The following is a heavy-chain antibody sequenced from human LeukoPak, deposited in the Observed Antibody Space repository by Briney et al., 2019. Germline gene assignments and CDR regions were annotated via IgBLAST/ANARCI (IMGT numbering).Heavy chain of an antibody. CDR2: INRDGSNK. D-gene: IGHD6-19*01. CDR3: ARALIVVADDSYYGMDV. Sequence: AGSLRLTCAASGFTFSTYCWRWVRQAPGKGLVGLTNINRDGSNKYYMDSVKGRFTMSRDNGKTYMYLQMNSLRVEDTAVNYCARALIVVADDSYYGMDVWGQGTTVTVSS. CDR1: GFTFSTYC. V-gene: IGHV3-7*01. J-gene: IGHJ6*02.